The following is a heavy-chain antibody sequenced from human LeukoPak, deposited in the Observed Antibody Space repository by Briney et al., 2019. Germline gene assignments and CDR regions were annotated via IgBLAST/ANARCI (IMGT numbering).Heavy chain of an antibody. D-gene: IGHD6-13*01. V-gene: IGHV3-53*01. CDR1: GLTVSSNY. Sequence: GGSLRHSCAASGLTVSSNYMSWVRQAPGKGLEWVSVIYSGGTTNYADSVKGRFTISRDNSKNTLFLQMNSLRAEDTAVYYCARGGYSSSWYHFDYWGQGTLVTVSS. J-gene: IGHJ4*02. CDR2: IYSGGTT. CDR3: ARGGYSSSWYHFDY.